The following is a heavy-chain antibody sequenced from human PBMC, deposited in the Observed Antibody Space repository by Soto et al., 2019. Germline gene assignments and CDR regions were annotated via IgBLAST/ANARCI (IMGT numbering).Heavy chain of an antibody. CDR1: GYTFTSYG. Sequence: QVQLVQSGAEVKKPGASVKVSCKASGYTFTSYGISWVRQAPGQGLEWMGWISASNGNTNYAQKLQGRDTMTTDTSTSTAYMELRSLRSDDTAVYYCARVALRWLQIPYCDLWGRGTLVTVSS. D-gene: IGHD5-12*01. CDR3: ARVALRWLQIPYCDL. J-gene: IGHJ2*01. CDR2: ISASNGNT. V-gene: IGHV1-18*01.